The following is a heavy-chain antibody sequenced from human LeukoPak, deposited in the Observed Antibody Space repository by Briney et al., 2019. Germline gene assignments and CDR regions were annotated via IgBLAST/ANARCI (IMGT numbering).Heavy chain of an antibody. CDR2: INWNGGRT. J-gene: IGHJ6*03. CDR3: ARFEFGDPPIYYYYMDV. CDR1: GFTFSSYE. V-gene: IGHV3-20*04. D-gene: IGHD4-17*01. Sequence: GGSLRLSCAASGFTFSSYEMNWVRQAPGKGLEWVSGINWNGGRTGYADSVKGRFTISRDNAKNSLYLQMNSLRAEDTALYYCARFEFGDPPIYYYYMDVWGKGTTVTVSS.